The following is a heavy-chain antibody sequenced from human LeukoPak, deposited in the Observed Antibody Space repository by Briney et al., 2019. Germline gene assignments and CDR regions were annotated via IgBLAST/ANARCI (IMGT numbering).Heavy chain of an antibody. D-gene: IGHD3-10*01. CDR2: IYHSGST. CDR1: SYSISSGYY. V-gene: IGHV4-38-2*02. CDR3: ARESNYHGSGTGWFDP. Sequence: SSETLSLTCTVSSYSISSGYYWGWIRQPPGKGLEWIGSIYHSGSTYYNPSLKSRVTISVDTSKNQFSLKLSSVTAADTAVYYCARESNYHGSGTGWFDPWGQGTLVTVSS. J-gene: IGHJ5*02.